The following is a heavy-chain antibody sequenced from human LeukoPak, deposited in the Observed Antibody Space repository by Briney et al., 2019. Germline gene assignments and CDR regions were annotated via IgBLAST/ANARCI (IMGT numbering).Heavy chain of an antibody. CDR3: ARRGVVIRVILVGFHKEAYYFDS. D-gene: IGHD3-22*01. Sequence: GGSLRLSCAVSGITLSNYGMSWVRQAPGKGLEWVAGISGSGGSTNYADSVKGRFTISRHNPKNTLYLQMNSLRADDTAVYFCARRGVVIRVILVGFHKEAYYFDSWGQGALVTVSS. J-gene: IGHJ4*02. CDR1: GITLSNYG. CDR2: ISGSGGST. V-gene: IGHV3-23*01.